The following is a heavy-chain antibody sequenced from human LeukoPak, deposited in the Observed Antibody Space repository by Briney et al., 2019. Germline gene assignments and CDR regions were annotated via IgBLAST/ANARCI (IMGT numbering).Heavy chain of an antibody. D-gene: IGHD3-10*01. CDR3: ARSGGSGSYYNGEFDY. CDR2: MNPNSGNT. Sequence: GASVKVSCKASGYTFTSYDINWVRQATGQGLEWMGWMNPNSGNTGYAQKFQGRVTITRNTSISTAYMELSSLRSEDTAVYYCARSGGSGSYYNGEFDYWGQGTLVTVSS. V-gene: IGHV1-8*03. J-gene: IGHJ4*02. CDR1: GYTFTSYD.